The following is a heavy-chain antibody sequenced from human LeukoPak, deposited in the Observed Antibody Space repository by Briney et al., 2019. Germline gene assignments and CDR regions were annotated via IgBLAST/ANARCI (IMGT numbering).Heavy chain of an antibody. J-gene: IGHJ4*02. V-gene: IGHV3-74*01. CDR1: EFTFSNYW. D-gene: IGHD2-21*01. CDR3: ARDGTYGRFDY. CDR2: INSDGSKT. Sequence: GGSLRLSCAASEFTFSNYWMHWVRQAPGKGLVWVALINSDGSKTIYADSVKGRFTISRDNAKSTLYLQMSSLRVEDTAVYYCARDGTYGRFDYWGLGDLVTVSS.